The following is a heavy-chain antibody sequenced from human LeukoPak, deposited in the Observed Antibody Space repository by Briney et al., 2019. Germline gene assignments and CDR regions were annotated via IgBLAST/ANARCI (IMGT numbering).Heavy chain of an antibody. CDR3: ARPINSGWYGGFGN. V-gene: IGHV4-59*08. Sequence: SETLSLTCTVSGGSVSNYYWSWLRQPPGRGLEWIGYIYDSGSTNYNPSLKSRVTISLDTSKNQFSLKLSTVTSADTAVYYCARPINSGWYGGFGNWGQGTLVTVSS. CDR1: GGSVSNYY. J-gene: IGHJ4*02. D-gene: IGHD6-19*01. CDR2: IYDSGST.